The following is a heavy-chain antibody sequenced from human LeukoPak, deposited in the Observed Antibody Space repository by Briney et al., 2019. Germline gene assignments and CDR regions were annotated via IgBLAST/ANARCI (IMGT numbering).Heavy chain of an antibody. CDR2: ISGSGGTT. CDR1: GFTFSSYA. Sequence: GGSLRLSCAASGFTFSSYAMSWVRQAPGKGLEWVSGISGSGGTTYYADSVKGRFTISRDNSKNTLYLQMNSLRADDTAVYYCAKDPTSEYFVYWGQGTLVTVSS. CDR3: AKDPTSEYFVY. J-gene: IGHJ4*02. V-gene: IGHV3-23*01. D-gene: IGHD1-26*01.